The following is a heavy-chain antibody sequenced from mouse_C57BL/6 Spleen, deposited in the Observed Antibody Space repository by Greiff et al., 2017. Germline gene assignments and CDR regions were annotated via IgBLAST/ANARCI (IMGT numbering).Heavy chain of an antibody. J-gene: IGHJ1*03. CDR3: THRGGSSNWYFDV. CDR2: IDPENGDT. V-gene: IGHV14-4*01. CDR1: GFNIKDDY. Sequence: VQLQQSGAELVRPGASVKLSCTASGFNIKDDYMHWVKQRPEQGLEWIGWIDPENGDTEYASKFQGKATITADTSSNTAYLQLSSLTSEDTAVCYCTHRGGSSNWYFDVWGTGTTVTVSS. D-gene: IGHD1-1*01.